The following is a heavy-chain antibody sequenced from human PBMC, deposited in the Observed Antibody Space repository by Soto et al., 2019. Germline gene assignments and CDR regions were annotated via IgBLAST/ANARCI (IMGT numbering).Heavy chain of an antibody. V-gene: IGHV3-23*01. CDR3: AARRSWYYGMDV. D-gene: IGHD6-13*01. CDR1: GFTFSSYA. Sequence: GGSLRLACTASGFTFSSYAMSWVRQAPGKGLGWVSAISGSGGSTYYADSVKGRFTISRDNSKNTLYLQMNSLRAEDTAVYYCAARRSWYYGMDVWGQGTTVTVSS. CDR2: ISGSGGST. J-gene: IGHJ6*02.